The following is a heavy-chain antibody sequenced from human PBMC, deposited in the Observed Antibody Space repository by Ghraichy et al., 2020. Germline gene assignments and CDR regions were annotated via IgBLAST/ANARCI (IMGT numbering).Heavy chain of an antibody. CDR1: GFNFNNYA. CDR2: ISGSGDST. J-gene: IGHJ6*02. CDR3: TKDHLVTIFGVIRPGGMDV. Sequence: GGSLRLSCGASGFNFNNYAMNWVRQPPGKGLEWVSGISGSGDSTYYADSVKGRFTISRDSSRNTLYLQMSSLRAEDTALYYCTKDHLVTIFGVIRPGGMDVWGQGTTVTVSS. V-gene: IGHV3-23*01. D-gene: IGHD3-3*02.